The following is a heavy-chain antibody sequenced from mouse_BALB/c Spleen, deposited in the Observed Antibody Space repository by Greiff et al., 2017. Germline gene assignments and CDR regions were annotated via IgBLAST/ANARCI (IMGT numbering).Heavy chain of an antibody. D-gene: IGHD1-2*01. V-gene: IGHV5-6-5*01. Sequence: EVHLVESGGGLVKPGGSLKLSCAASGFTFSSYAMSWVRQTPEKRLEWVASISSGGSTYYPDSVKGRFTISRDNARNILYLQMSSLRSEDTAMYYCARGITTAWFAYWGQGTLVTVSA. CDR2: ISSGGST. CDR1: GFTFSSYA. J-gene: IGHJ3*01. CDR3: ARGITTAWFAY.